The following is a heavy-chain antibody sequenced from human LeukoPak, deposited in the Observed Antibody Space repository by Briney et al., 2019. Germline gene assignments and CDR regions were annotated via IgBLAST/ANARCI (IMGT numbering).Heavy chain of an antibody. CDR3: AREGIDLNTRTDYYYYYYMDV. D-gene: IGHD2-15*01. CDR2: IIPIFGTA. V-gene: IGHV1-69*05. CDR1: GGTFSSYA. Sequence: GASVKVSCKASGGTFSSYAISWVRQAPGQGLEWMGGIIPIFGTANYAQKFQGRVTMTRDTSISTAYMELSRLRSDDTAVYYCAREGIDLNTRTDYYYYYYMDVWGKGTTVTVSS. J-gene: IGHJ6*03.